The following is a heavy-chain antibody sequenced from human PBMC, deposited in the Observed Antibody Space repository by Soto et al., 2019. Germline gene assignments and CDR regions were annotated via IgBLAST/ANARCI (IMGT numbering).Heavy chain of an antibody. D-gene: IGHD4-17*01. Sequence: GGSLRLSCAASGFTFSNYAMSWVRQAPGRGPEWVSGISSSAGSTYYADSVKGRFTISRDHSKNTLSLQMNSLRAEDTAVYYCAKAHNGDYVGGFEMWGQGTVVTVSS. V-gene: IGHV3-23*01. CDR1: GFTFSNYA. CDR2: ISSSAGST. CDR3: AKAHNGDYVGGFEM. J-gene: IGHJ3*02.